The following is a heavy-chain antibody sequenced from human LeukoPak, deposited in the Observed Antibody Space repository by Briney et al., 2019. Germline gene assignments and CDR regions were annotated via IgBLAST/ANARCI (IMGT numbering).Heavy chain of an antibody. CDR2: ISGSGGST. D-gene: IGHD4-17*01. CDR3: ANRGHGDSTGAFDI. V-gene: IGHV3-23*01. J-gene: IGHJ3*02. CDR1: GFTFSSYA. Sequence: PGGSLRLSCAASGFTFSSYAMSWVRQAPGKGLEWVAAISGSGGSTYYADSVKGRFTISRDNSKNTLYLQMNSLRAEDTAVYYCANRGHGDSTGAFDIWGQGTMVTVSS.